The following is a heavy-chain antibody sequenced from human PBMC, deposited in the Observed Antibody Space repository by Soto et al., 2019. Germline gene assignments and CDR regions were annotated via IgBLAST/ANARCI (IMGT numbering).Heavy chain of an antibody. V-gene: IGHV4-39*01. CDR3: ARQTSITIFGVVSNLDAFDI. Sequence: QLQLHESGPGLVKPSETLSLTCIVSGGSISSSSVYWGWIRQPPGKGLEWIGSVHYSGNTYNNPSLKRRLTISADTPRNQFSLKLSSVTAADTAMYYCARQTSITIFGVVSNLDAFDIWGQGTLVTVSS. J-gene: IGHJ3*02. CDR1: GGSISSSSVY. CDR2: VHYSGNT. D-gene: IGHD3-3*01.